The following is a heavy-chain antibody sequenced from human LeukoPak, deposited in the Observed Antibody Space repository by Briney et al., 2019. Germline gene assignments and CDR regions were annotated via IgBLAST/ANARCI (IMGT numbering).Heavy chain of an antibody. V-gene: IGHV3-23*01. D-gene: IGHD2-2*02. CDR3: AKLIPIAVVPAARPLPDY. Sequence: GGSLRLSCAASGFTFSSYAMSWVRQAPGKGLEWVSAINGGGGNTYYADSVKGRFTISRDNSKNTLYLQMNSLSAEDTAVYYCAKLIPIAVVPAARPLPDYWGQGTLVTVSS. CDR2: INGGGGNT. J-gene: IGHJ4*02. CDR1: GFTFSSYA.